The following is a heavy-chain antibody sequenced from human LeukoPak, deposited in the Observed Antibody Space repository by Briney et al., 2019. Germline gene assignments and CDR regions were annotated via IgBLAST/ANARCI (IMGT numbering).Heavy chain of an antibody. Sequence: GGSLRLSCAASGFTFSSYWMSWVRQAPGKGLEWVANIREDGSEKYYVDSVKGRFTISRDNAKNSLYLQMISLRAEDTAVYYCARDLAVADTPLGYWGQGTLVTVSS. V-gene: IGHV3-7*01. CDR1: GFTFSSYW. D-gene: IGHD6-19*01. CDR3: ARDLAVADTPLGY. J-gene: IGHJ4*02. CDR2: IREDGSEK.